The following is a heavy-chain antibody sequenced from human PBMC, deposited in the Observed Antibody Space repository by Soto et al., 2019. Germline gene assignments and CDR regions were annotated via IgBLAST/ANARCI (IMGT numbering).Heavy chain of an antibody. CDR3: ARDVNYDFLCGYCSHLVYYGMDV. D-gene: IGHD3-3*01. J-gene: IGHJ6*02. CDR1: GYTFTSYG. CDR2: ISAYNGNT. V-gene: IGHV1-18*04. Sequence: ASVKVSCKASGYTFTSYGISWVRQAPGQGHEWMGCISAYNGNTNYAQKLKGRVTMTTDTSTGTAYMELRSLRSDYAAVYYCARDVNYDFLCGYCSHLVYYGMDVWCQGTTVTVSS.